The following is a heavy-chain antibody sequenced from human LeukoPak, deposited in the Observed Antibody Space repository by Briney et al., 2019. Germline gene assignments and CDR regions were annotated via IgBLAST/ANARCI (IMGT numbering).Heavy chain of an antibody. Sequence: SETLSLTCTVSGGSISSSSYYWGWIRQPPGKGLEWIGSIYYSGSTYYNPSLKSRVTISVDTSKNQFSLKLSSVTAADTAVYYCARDTPYYYDSSGYYYYYYMDVWGKGTTVTISS. V-gene: IGHV4-39*07. CDR1: GGSISSSSYY. D-gene: IGHD3-22*01. CDR3: ARDTPYYYDSSGYYYYYYMDV. CDR2: IYYSGST. J-gene: IGHJ6*03.